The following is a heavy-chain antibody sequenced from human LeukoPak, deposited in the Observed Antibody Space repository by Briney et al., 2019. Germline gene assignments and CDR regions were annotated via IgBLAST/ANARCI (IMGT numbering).Heavy chain of an antibody. CDR3: ARGDVKGYCSGGSCYYTRLLFDY. V-gene: IGHV3-48*01. D-gene: IGHD2-15*01. CDR1: GFTFSSFS. Sequence: AGGSLRLSCAASGFTFSSFSMSWVRQAPGKGLEWVSYISSSSSNIYYADSVKGRFTISRDNAKNSLYLQMNSLRAEDTAVYYCARGDVKGYCSGGSCYYTRLLFDYWGQGTLVTVSS. CDR2: ISSSSSNI. J-gene: IGHJ4*02.